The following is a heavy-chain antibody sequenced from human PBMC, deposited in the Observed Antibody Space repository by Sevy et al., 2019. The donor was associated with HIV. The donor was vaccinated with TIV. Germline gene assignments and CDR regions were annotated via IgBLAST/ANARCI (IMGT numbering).Heavy chain of an antibody. V-gene: IGHV3-23*01. CDR1: GFTFSSYA. CDR2: ISGSGGST. Sequence: GGSLRLSCAASGFTFSSYAMSWVRQAPGKGLEWVSAISGSGGSTYYADSVKGWFTISRDNSKNTLYLQMNSLRAEDTAVYYCAKVKGSSWMSFDYWGQGTLVTVSS. J-gene: IGHJ4*02. CDR3: AKVKGSSWMSFDY. D-gene: IGHD1-26*01.